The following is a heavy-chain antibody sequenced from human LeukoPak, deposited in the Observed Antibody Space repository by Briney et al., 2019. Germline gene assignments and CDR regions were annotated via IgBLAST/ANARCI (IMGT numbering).Heavy chain of an antibody. CDR3: AREEMGGTTRSGALT. V-gene: IGHV3-30*03. Sequence: TGGSLRLSCAASGFTFSSYGMHWVRQAPGKGLEWVAVISYDGSNKYYADSVKGRFTISRDNSKNTLYLQMNSLRAEDTAVYYCAREEMGGTTRSGALTWGQGTLVTVSS. J-gene: IGHJ5*02. CDR2: ISYDGSNK. CDR1: GFTFSSYG. D-gene: IGHD1-14*01.